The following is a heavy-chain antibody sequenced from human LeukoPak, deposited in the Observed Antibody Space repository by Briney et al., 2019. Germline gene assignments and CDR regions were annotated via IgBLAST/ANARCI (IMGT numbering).Heavy chain of an antibody. J-gene: IGHJ6*03. CDR2: IYHTGST. CDR1: GHSISDNYY. Sequence: SETLSLTCTVSGHSISDNYYWGWIRQSPGRGLEWIGSIYHTGSTHYNPALESRVTMSVDTSKKQFSLRLSSVTAADTAVYYCARAVGSGSFQTYYYYMDVWGKGTTVTISS. V-gene: IGHV4-38-2*02. CDR3: ARAVGSGSFQTYYYYMDV. D-gene: IGHD3-10*01.